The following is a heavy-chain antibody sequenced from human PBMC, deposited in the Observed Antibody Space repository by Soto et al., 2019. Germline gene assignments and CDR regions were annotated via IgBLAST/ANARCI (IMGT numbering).Heavy chain of an antibody. CDR1: GFTFNSYS. V-gene: IGHV3-48*01. J-gene: IGHJ4*02. D-gene: IGHD2-15*01. CDR2: ISSSSSTI. Sequence: GGSLRLSCAASGFTFNSYSMNWVRQAPGKGLEWVSYISSSSSTIYYADSVKGRFTISRDNAKNSLYLQMNSLRAEDTAVYYCARDHGLQYFDYWGQGTLVTVSS. CDR3: ARDHGLQYFDY.